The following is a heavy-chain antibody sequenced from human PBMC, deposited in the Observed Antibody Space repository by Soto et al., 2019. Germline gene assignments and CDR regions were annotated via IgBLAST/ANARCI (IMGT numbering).Heavy chain of an antibody. V-gene: IGHV3-23*01. CDR2: ITDTGGDA. Sequence: ASVKVSCVASGLTFGSRAMSWVRQAPGEGLQWVSTITDTGGDAKYADSVRGRFVISRDNSKKTLYLQMTSLTAEDSAMYFCARGSTDSYPGSRIFDFWGRGTLVTVSS. CDR3: ARGSTDSYPGSRIFDF. J-gene: IGHJ4*02. CDR1: GLTFGSRA. D-gene: IGHD3-10*01.